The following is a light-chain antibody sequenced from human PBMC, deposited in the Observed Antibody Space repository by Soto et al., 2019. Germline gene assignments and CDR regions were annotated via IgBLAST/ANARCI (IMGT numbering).Light chain of an antibody. CDR2: DAS. V-gene: IGKV3-11*01. CDR1: QSVGSY. Sequence: IVSTQSPATLSLSPGEGVTLSCRASQSVGSYLAWYQQKLGQAPRLLIYDASKRATGIPARFSGSGSGKIFTLTINSLEPEDFAVYYCQQRNYWPITFGQGTRLEIK. CDR3: QQRNYWPIT. J-gene: IGKJ5*01.